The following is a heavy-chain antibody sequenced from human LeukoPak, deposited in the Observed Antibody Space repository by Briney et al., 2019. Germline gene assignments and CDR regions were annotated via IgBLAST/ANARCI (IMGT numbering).Heavy chain of an antibody. CDR1: GFTFRSYE. D-gene: IGHD6-13*01. V-gene: IGHV3-48*03. J-gene: IGHJ4*02. CDR2: LSSSGSAF. Sequence: GGSLRLSCEDSGFTFRSYEMNWVRQAPGKGLEWIAYLSSSGSAFSYADSVKGRFTIARDNAKNSVYLQMSSLRAEDTAVYYCARMGISWWYFDYWGQGTLVTVSS. CDR3: ARMGISWWYFDY.